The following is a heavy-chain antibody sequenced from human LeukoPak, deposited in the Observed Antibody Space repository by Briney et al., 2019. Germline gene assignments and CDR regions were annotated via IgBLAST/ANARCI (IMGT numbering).Heavy chain of an antibody. CDR2: IYYSGST. D-gene: IGHD6-13*01. Sequence: SETLSLTCTVSGGSISSSSYYWGCIRQPPGKGLEWIGSIYYSGSTYYNPSLKSRVTISVDTSKNQFSLKLSSVTAADTAVYYCARLSGSSWYFNYYYGMDDWGQGTTVTVSS. CDR3: ARLSGSSWYFNYYYGMDD. CDR1: GGSISSSSYY. J-gene: IGHJ6*02. V-gene: IGHV4-39*01.